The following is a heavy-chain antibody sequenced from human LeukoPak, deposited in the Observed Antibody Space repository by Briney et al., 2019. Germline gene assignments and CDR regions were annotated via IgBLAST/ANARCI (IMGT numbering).Heavy chain of an antibody. Sequence: PSETLSLTCTVSGGSISSYYWSWIRQPPGKGLEWIGYIYYSGSTNYNPSLKSRVTISVDTSKNQFSLKLSSVTAADTAVYYCARQYQQLWFPFDYWGQGTLVTVPS. D-gene: IGHD5-18*01. J-gene: IGHJ4*02. CDR3: ARQYQQLWFPFDY. V-gene: IGHV4-59*08. CDR2: IYYSGST. CDR1: GGSISSYY.